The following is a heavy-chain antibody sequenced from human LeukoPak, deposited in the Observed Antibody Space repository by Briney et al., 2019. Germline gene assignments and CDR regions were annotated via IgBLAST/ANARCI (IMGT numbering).Heavy chain of an antibody. CDR1: GGTFRSYA. J-gene: IGHJ6*03. CDR2: IIPMFDTA. Sequence: SVKVSCKVSGGTFRSYAISWVRQAPGQGLEWMGGIIPMFDTANYAQKFQGRVTMTTDTSTSTAYMELRSLRSDDTAVYYCARESYYYGSGSYFTPYYYYYYMDVWGKGTTVTISS. V-gene: IGHV1-69*05. D-gene: IGHD3-10*01. CDR3: ARESYYYGSGSYFTPYYYYYYMDV.